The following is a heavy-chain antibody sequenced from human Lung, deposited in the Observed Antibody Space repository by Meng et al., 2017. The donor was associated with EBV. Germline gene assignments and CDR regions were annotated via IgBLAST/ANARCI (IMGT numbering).Heavy chain of an antibody. CDR2: ISCYNGDT. CDR3: ARDQGAWFGEAPRFDY. CDR1: GYTFTHHG. Sequence: QLQLVQSGAEVKKPGASVRVSCKASGYTFTHHGISWIRQAPGQGLEWMGWISCYNGDTNYAQKLQGRVTMTTETSTNTAYMDLRGLRSDDTAVYYCARDQGAWFGEAPRFDYWGQGTLVTASS. J-gene: IGHJ4*02. V-gene: IGHV1-18*01. D-gene: IGHD3-10*01.